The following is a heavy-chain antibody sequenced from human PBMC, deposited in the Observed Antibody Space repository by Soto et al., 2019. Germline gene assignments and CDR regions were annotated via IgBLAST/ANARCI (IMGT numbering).Heavy chain of an antibody. J-gene: IGHJ4*02. CDR3: ARVRSSGLEFDY. V-gene: IGHV1-46*01. Sequence: QVQLVQSGAEMKRPGASVILSCKASGYIFTTYSIHWVRQTAGQGLEWMAKVDPRDGSTGYAQKFRGRVSMAWDTSTGTVSMAVSSLTSDDTATYYCARVRSSGLEFDYWGQGTQVTVSS. D-gene: IGHD6-25*01. CDR1: GYIFTTYS. CDR2: VDPRDGST.